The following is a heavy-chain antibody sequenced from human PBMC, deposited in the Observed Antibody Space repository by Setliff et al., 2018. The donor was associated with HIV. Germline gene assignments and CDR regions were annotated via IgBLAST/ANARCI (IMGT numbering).Heavy chain of an antibody. Sequence: VASVKVSCRASGYTFTKYAMHWVRQAPGQRLEWMGWINTGNGNTKYSQKFQGRVTITRDTSASTVYMHMSSLRSEDTALYYCARDFTSGDYPHWFDPWGRGTQVTVSS. CDR2: INTGNGNT. J-gene: IGHJ5*02. D-gene: IGHD4-17*01. V-gene: IGHV1-3*04. CDR3: ARDFTSGDYPHWFDP. CDR1: GYTFTKYA.